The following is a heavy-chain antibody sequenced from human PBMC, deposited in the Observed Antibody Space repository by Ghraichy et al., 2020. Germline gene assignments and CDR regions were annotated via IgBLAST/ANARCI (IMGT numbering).Heavy chain of an antibody. CDR3: ARDRGTVTTRYFDL. Sequence: ASVKVSCKASGYTFTGYYMHWVRQAPGQGLEWMGWINPNSGGTNYAQKFQGWVTMTRDTSISTAYVELSRLRSDDTAVYYCARDRGTVTTRYFDLWGRGTLVTVSS. CDR2: INPNSGGT. J-gene: IGHJ2*01. V-gene: IGHV1-2*04. CDR1: GYTFTGYY. D-gene: IGHD4-17*01.